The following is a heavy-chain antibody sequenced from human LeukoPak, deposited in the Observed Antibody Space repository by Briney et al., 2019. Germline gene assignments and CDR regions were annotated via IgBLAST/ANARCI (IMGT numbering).Heavy chain of an antibody. D-gene: IGHD7-27*01. V-gene: IGHV4-38-2*02. CDR2: MYHSGST. Sequence: SETLSLTCSVSGYSISSAYYWGWIRQPPGKGLEWIGTMYHSGSTNYNPSLKSRVTISVDTSKNQFSLKRSSVTAADTAVYFCARGFRGDNFDYWGQGTLVTVSS. CDR3: ARGFRGDNFDY. J-gene: IGHJ4*02. CDR1: GYSISSAYY.